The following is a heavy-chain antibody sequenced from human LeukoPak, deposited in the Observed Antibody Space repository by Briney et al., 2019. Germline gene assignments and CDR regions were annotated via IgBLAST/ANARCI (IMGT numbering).Heavy chain of an antibody. D-gene: IGHD6-19*01. Sequence: GGSLRLSCAASGFTFSSYSMNWVRQAPGKGLEWVSAISGSGGSTYYADSVKGRFTISRDNSKNTLYLQMNSLRAEDTAVYYCAKDVDRIAVAGDDYWGQGTLVTVSS. J-gene: IGHJ4*02. V-gene: IGHV3-23*01. CDR2: ISGSGGST. CDR1: GFTFSSYS. CDR3: AKDVDRIAVAGDDY.